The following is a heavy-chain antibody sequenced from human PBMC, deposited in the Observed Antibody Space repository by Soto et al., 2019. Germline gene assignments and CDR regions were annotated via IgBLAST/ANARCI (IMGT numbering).Heavy chain of an antibody. CDR1: GYTFANYY. CDR2: INPSGNTT. J-gene: IGHJ6*02. V-gene: IGHV1-46*01. CDR3: ARGRRDLYALDV. Sequence: QVQLVQSGAEVRKPGASVKVSCKASGYTFANYYMHWVRQAPGQGLEWMGIINPSGNTTNYAQKFQGRVTMARDTSTSTVYMELSSLRSEDTAVYYCARGRRDLYALDVWGQGTTVTVSS.